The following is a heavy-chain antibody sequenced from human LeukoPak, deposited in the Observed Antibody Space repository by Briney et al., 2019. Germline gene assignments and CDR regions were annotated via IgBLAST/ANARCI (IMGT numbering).Heavy chain of an antibody. CDR3: SREAYQLLLGDYFYGMDV. V-gene: IGHV3-11*01. CDR1: RFTFGDYY. J-gene: IGHJ6*02. Sequence: PGGSLRLSCAASRFTFGDYYMSWIRQAPGKGLEWVSYISSSGSTIYYADSVKGRFTISRDNAKSSLYLQMNSLTAEDTAVYYCSREAYQLLLGDYFYGMDVWGQGTTVTVSS. D-gene: IGHD2-2*01. CDR2: ISSSGSTI.